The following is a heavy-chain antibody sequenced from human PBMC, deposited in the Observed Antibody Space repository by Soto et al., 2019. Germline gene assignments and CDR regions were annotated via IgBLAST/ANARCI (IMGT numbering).Heavy chain of an antibody. Sequence: GASVKVSCKASGGTFSSNTISWVRQAPGQGLERMGRIIPILGIANYAQKFQGRVTITADKSTSTAYMELSSLRSEDTAVYYCARVGPREEDGVPPKLLSIWGQRSMVSVSS. D-gene: IGHD1-26*01. J-gene: IGHJ3*02. CDR2: IIPILGIA. CDR1: GGTFSSNT. V-gene: IGHV1-69*02. CDR3: ARVGPREEDGVPPKLLSI.